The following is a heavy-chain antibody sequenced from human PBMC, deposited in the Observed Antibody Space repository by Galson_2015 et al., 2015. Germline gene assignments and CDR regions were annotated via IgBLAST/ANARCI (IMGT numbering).Heavy chain of an antibody. V-gene: IGHV3-48*02. D-gene: IGHD3-3*01. CDR1: GLTFSSYS. CDR3: ARDFRDLWSGNFDDY. J-gene: IGHJ4*01. CDR2: ISSSSATI. Sequence: SLRLSCAASGLTFSSYSINWVRQAPGKGLEWVSYISSSSATIYYVGSVRGRFTVSRDNAKKSVFLQMNSLRDEDTAVYYCARDFRDLWSGNFDDYSGHRALVTVSS.